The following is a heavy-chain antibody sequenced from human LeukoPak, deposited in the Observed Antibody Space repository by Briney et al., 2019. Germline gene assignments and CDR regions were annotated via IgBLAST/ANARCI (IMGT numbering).Heavy chain of an antibody. V-gene: IGHV3-48*03. Sequence: GGSLRLSCAGSGATFSSDEMNWVRQAPGKRLEWISYISGSGSIIYYADSVKGRFTVSRDNARRSLYLQMNSLRAEDTAVYYCVRTYSSGYSFDSWGQGTLVTVSS. J-gene: IGHJ4*02. CDR3: VRTYSSGYSFDS. CDR2: ISGSGSII. D-gene: IGHD3-22*01. CDR1: GATFSSDE.